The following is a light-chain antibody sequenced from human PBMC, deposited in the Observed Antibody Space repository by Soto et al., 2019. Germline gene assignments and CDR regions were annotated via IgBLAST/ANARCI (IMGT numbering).Light chain of an antibody. J-gene: IGKJ4*01. CDR2: DAS. V-gene: IGKV1-17*01. Sequence: DIQMTQSPSSLSASVGDRVTITCRASQSISSYLNWYQQKPGKAPKRLIYDASILQGGVPSRFSGSGSGTEFTLTISSLQPEDFATYYCQQVNSYPLTFGGGTKVDIK. CDR1: QSISSY. CDR3: QQVNSYPLT.